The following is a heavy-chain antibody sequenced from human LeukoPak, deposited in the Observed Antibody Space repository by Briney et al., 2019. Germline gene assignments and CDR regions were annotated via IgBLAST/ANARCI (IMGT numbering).Heavy chain of an antibody. CDR3: ARDSSSWYGYLYYYYMDV. CDR1: GFTFSSYI. V-gene: IGHV3-21*01. D-gene: IGHD6-13*01. J-gene: IGHJ6*03. CDR2: ISSSSSYI. Sequence: PGGSLRLSCAASGFTFSSYIMNWVRQAPGKGLEWVSSISSSSSYIYYADSVKGRFTISRDNAKNSLYLQMNSLRAEDTAVYYCARDSSSWYGYLYYYYMDVWGKGTTVTVSS.